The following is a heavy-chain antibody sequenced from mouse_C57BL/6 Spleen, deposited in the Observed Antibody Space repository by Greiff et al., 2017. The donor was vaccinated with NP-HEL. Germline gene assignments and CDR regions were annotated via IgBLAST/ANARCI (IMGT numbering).Heavy chain of an antibody. J-gene: IGHJ2*01. Sequence: EVMLVESGGGLVKPGGSLKLSCAASGFTFSDYGMHWVRQAPEKGLEWVAYISSGSSTIYYADTVKGRFTISRDNAKNTLFLQMTSLRSEDTAMYYCARVDYYGSSYFDYWGQGTTLTVSS. CDR1: GFTFSDYG. CDR2: ISSGSSTI. CDR3: ARVDYYGSSYFDY. D-gene: IGHD1-1*01. V-gene: IGHV5-17*01.